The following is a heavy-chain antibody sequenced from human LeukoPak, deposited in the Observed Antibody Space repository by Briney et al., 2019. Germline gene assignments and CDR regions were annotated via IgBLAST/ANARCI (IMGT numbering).Heavy chain of an antibody. CDR2: ISSSSYI. CDR3: ARGLFSYDAFDI. CDR1: GFTFSSYS. V-gene: IGHV3-21*01. J-gene: IGHJ3*02. Sequence: GSLRLSCAASGFTFSSYSMNWVRQAPGKGLEWVSSISSSSYIYYADSVKGRFTISRDNAKNSLYLQMNSLRAEDTAVYYCARGLFSYDAFDIWGQGTMVTVSS.